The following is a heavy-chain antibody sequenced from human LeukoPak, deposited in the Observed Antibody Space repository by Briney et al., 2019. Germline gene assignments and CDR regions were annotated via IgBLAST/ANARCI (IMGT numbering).Heavy chain of an antibody. Sequence: GGSLRLSCAASGFTVSSNYMSWVRQAPGKGLEWVSVIYSGGNTYYADSVKGRFTISRNNSKNTLYLQVNSLRAEDTAVYYCARTIRGYYDTTGYGSLYYYYYMDVWGEGTTVTVSS. J-gene: IGHJ6*03. CDR2: IYSGGNT. V-gene: IGHV3-53*01. CDR1: GFTVSSNY. D-gene: IGHD3-22*01. CDR3: ARTIRGYYDTTGYGSLYYYYYMDV.